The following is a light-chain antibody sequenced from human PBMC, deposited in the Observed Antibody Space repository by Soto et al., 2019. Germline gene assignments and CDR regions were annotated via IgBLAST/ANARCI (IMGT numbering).Light chain of an antibody. V-gene: IGLV2-8*01. J-gene: IGLJ3*02. CDR2: EVT. CDR3: TSYVGNDIWV. Sequence: QSALTQPPSASGSPGQSVTISCTGTSSDVGAYKYVSWYQQYPGKAPKLMIYEVTKRPSGVPDRFSGSKSGNTASLTVSGLQAEDEADYYCTSYVGNDIWVFGEGPRSPS. CDR1: SSDVGAYKY.